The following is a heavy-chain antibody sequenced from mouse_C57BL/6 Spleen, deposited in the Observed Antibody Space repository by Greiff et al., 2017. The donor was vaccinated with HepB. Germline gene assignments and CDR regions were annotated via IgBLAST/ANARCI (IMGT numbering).Heavy chain of an antibody. V-gene: IGHV3-6*01. J-gene: IGHJ1*03. CDR2: ISYDGSN. CDR3: ARGYNYYGSSDRYFDV. D-gene: IGHD1-1*01. CDR1: GYSITSGYY. Sequence: EVQLQESGPGLVKPSQSLSLTCSVTGYSITSGYYWNWIRQFPGNKLEWMGYISYDGSNNYNPSLKNRISITRDTSKNQFFLKLNSVTTEDTATYYCARGYNYYGSSDRYFDVWGTGTTVTVSS.